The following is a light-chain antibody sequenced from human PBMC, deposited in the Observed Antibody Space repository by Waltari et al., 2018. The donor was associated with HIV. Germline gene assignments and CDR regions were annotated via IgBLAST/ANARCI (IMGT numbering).Light chain of an antibody. CDR1: TSNIGNNY. CDR2: KNK. V-gene: IGLV1-51*02. CDR3: GTQDSILRAWV. J-gene: IGLJ3*02. Sequence: YVLTHAPSVSGAPGETGTISCSGGTSNIGNNYLSWYQQLPGTAPDLLSYKNKKQPSVIPDRFPGSKSGTSATLGINGLQTADEDDYYCGTQDSILRAWVFGGGAKLTVL.